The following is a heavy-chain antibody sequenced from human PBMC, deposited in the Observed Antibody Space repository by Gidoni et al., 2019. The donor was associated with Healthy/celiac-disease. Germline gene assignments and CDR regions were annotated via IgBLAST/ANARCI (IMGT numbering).Heavy chain of an antibody. CDR3: ARENSSGWYGLDY. CDR2: IYGGGST. V-gene: IGHV3-53*01. Sequence: IYGGGSTYYADSVKGRFTISRDNSKNTLYLQMNSLRAEDTAVYYCARENSSGWYGLDYWGQGTLVTVSS. D-gene: IGHD6-19*01. J-gene: IGHJ4*02.